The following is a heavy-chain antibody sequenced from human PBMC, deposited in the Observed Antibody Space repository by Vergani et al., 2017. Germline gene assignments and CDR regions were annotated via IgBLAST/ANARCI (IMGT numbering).Heavy chain of an antibody. CDR1: GYSFTSYW. D-gene: IGHD1-26*01. Sequence: EVQLVQSGAEVKKPGESLKISCKGSGYSFTSYWIGWVRQMPGKGLEWMGIIYPGDSDTRYSPSFQGQVTISADKSISTAYLQWSSLKASDTAMYYCARRRIEWELLGGVYYFDYWGQGTLVTVSS. V-gene: IGHV5-51*01. J-gene: IGHJ4*02. CDR2: IYPGDSDT. CDR3: ARRRIEWELLGGVYYFDY.